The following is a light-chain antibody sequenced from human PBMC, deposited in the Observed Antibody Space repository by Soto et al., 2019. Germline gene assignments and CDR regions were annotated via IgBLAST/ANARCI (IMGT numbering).Light chain of an antibody. CDR2: GAS. V-gene: IGKV3-20*01. Sequence: EIVLTQYTGTLSLSPGERSTLSCMASQSVSSSYLAWYQQKPGQAPRLLIYGASSRATGIPDRFSGSGSGTDFTLTISRLEPEDFAVYYCQQYGSSLTWTFGQGAMVDIK. CDR1: QSVSSSY. CDR3: QQYGSSLTWT. J-gene: IGKJ1*01.